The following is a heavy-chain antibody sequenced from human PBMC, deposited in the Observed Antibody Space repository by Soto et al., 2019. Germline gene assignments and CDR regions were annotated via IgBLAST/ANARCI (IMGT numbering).Heavy chain of an antibody. CDR2: INPNSGGT. D-gene: IGHD2-2*01. CDR1: GYTFTGYY. V-gene: IGHV1-2*04. Sequence: QVQLVQSGAEVKKPGASVKVSCKASGYTFTGYYMHWVRQAPEQGLEWMGWINPNSGGTNYAQKFQDWVTMTRDTSISTAYMELSRLRSDDTAVYYCAREGCSSTSCYAGWFDPWGQGTLVTVSS. J-gene: IGHJ5*02. CDR3: AREGCSSTSCYAGWFDP.